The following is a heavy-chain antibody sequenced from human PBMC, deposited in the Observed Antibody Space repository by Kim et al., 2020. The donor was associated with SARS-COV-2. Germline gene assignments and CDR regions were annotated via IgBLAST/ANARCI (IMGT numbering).Heavy chain of an antibody. V-gene: IGHV3-33*01. CDR3: AREYGDFDY. D-gene: IGHD4-17*01. J-gene: IGHJ4*02. Sequence: SNKTYADPVKGRFTISRDNSKNTLYLQMNSLRAEDTAVYYCAREYGDFDYWGQGTLVTVSS. CDR2: SNK.